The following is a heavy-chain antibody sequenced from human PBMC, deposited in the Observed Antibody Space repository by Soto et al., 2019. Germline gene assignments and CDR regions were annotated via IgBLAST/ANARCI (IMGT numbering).Heavy chain of an antibody. Sequence: WWSLRLSCSASVFTCSKYSMSWFRQAPGKGLEWVANIKQDGSDKYYVDSVKGRFTISRDNAENSLYLQMNSLRAEDTAVYYCTRGGCNSKRSYCSAYWGRGTLVTVSS. J-gene: IGHJ4*02. D-gene: IGHD3-22*01. V-gene: IGHV3-7*01. CDR1: VFTCSKYS. CDR2: IKQDGSDK. CDR3: TRGGCNSKRSYCSAY.